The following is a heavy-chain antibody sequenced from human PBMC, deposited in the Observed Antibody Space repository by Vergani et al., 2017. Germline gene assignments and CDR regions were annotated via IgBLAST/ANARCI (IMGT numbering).Heavy chain of an antibody. CDR2: IYSGGST. V-gene: IGHV3-66*01. CDR3: ARDRPRGTIFGVVTGYMDV. J-gene: IGHJ6*03. CDR1: GFTVSSNY. Sequence: VQLVESGGGLVKPGGSLRLSCAASGFTVSSNYMSWVRQAPGKGLEWVSVIYSGGSTYYADAVKGRFTISRDNSKNTRYLQMNSLRAEDTAVYYFARDRPRGTIFGVVTGYMDVWGKGTTVTVSS. D-gene: IGHD3-3*01.